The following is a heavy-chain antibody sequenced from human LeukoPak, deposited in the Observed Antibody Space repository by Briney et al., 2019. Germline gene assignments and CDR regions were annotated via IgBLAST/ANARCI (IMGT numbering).Heavy chain of an antibody. D-gene: IGHD5/OR15-5a*01. CDR3: AKDVYFVYYFDY. CDR2: ISGSGGST. CDR1: GFSISSYE. V-gene: IGHV3-23*01. Sequence: GGSLRLSCAASGFSISSYEMNWVRQAPGKGLEWVSAISGSGGSTYYADSVKGRFTISRDNSKNTLYLQMDSLRAEDTAVYYCAKDVYFVYYFDYWGQGTLVTVSP. J-gene: IGHJ4*02.